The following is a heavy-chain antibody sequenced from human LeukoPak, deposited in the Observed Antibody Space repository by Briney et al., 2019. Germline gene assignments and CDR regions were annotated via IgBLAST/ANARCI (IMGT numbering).Heavy chain of an antibody. Sequence: PSETLSLTCAVYGGSFSGYYWSWIRQPPGKGLEWIGEINHSGSTNYNPSLKSRVTISVDTSKNQFSLKLSSVTAADTAIYYCARTDAYGAANPWGQGTVVTVSS. CDR2: INHSGST. CDR1: GGSFSGYY. V-gene: IGHV4-34*01. CDR3: ARTDAYGAANP. D-gene: IGHD4/OR15-4a*01. J-gene: IGHJ5*02.